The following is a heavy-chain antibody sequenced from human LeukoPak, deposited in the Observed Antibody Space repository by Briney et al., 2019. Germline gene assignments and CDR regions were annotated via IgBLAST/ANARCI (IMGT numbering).Heavy chain of an antibody. CDR1: GGSISSYH. CDR3: ARAYGGYSSSPYNWLDP. D-gene: IGHD6-6*01. J-gene: IGHJ5*02. CDR2: IYYSGST. Sequence: ASETLSLTCTVSGGSISSYHWSWIRQSPGKGPEWIGYIYYSGSTNYNPSLKSRVTISLGTSKNQFSLKLISVTAADTAVYYCARAYGGYSSSPYNWLDPWGQGTLVTVSS. V-gene: IGHV4-59*01.